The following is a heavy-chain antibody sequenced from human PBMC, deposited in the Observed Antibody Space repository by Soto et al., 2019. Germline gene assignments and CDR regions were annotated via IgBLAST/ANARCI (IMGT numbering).Heavy chain of an antibody. D-gene: IGHD3-9*01. J-gene: IGHJ5*02. CDR2: INHSGST. CDR3: ARVGYYDILTGTRGWFDP. V-gene: IGHV4-34*01. CDR1: GGSFSGYY. Sequence: SETLSLTCAVYGGSFSGYYWSWIRQPPGKGLEWIGEINHSGSTNYNPSLKSRVTISVDTSKNQFSLKLSSVTAADTAVYYCARVGYYDILTGTRGWFDPWGQGTLVTVSS.